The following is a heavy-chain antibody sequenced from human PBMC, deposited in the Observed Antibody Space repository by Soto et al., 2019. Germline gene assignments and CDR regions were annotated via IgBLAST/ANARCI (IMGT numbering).Heavy chain of an antibody. CDR1: GFSLSTSGLR. CDR2: VDWDDDK. Sequence: GPTLVNPIQTLTLTCTISGFSLSTSGLRVSWIRQPPGKALEWLARVDWDDDKLYNTSLQTRLTISKDTSKKQVVLTMTNMDPVDTATYYCARTGRYSSSYFEYWGKGILVTVSS. V-gene: IGHV2-70*04. J-gene: IGHJ4*02. CDR3: ARTGRYSSSYFEY. D-gene: IGHD4-4*01.